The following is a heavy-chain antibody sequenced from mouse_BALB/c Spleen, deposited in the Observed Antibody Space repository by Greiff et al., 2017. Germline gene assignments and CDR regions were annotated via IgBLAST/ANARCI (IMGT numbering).Heavy chain of an antibody. V-gene: IGHV7-3*02. D-gene: IGHD1-1*01. CDR3: ARDIRITTVVEDYAMDY. CDR2: IRNKANGYTT. CDR1: GFTFPDYY. J-gene: IGHJ4*01. Sequence: EVKLMESGGGLVQPGGSLRLSCATSGFTFPDYYMSWVRQHPGKALEWLGFIRNKANGYTTEYSASVKGRFTISRDNSQSILYLQMNTLRAEDSATYYCARDIRITTVVEDYAMDYWGQGTSVTVSS.